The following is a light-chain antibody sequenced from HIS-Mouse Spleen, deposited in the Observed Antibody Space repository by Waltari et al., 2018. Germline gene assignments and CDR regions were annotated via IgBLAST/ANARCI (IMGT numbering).Light chain of an antibody. J-gene: IGLJ3*02. CDR3: AAWDDSLNGWV. CDR1: SSNTGRHT. Sequence: QSVLTQPPSASGTPGQRVTIPCSGSSSNTGRHTVNWSQPLPGTAPKLLIYSNNQRPSGVPDRFSGSKSGTSASLAISGLQSEDEADYYCAAWDDSLNGWVFGGGTKLTVL. CDR2: SNN. V-gene: IGLV1-44*01.